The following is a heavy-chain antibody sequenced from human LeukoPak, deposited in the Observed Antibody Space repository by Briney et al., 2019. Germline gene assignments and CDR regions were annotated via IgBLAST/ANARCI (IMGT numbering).Heavy chain of an antibody. CDR1: GFTFSSYT. D-gene: IGHD4-17*01. J-gene: IGHJ4*02. CDR2: ISSSGAST. V-gene: IGHV3-23*01. CDR3: AIDLRATVTADY. Sequence: PGGSLRLSCAASGFTFSSYTINWVRQAPGKGLEWVSVISSSGASTNYADSVKGRFTISRDNFKNTLYLQINSLRAEDTAVYFCAIDLRATVTADYWGQGTLVTVSS.